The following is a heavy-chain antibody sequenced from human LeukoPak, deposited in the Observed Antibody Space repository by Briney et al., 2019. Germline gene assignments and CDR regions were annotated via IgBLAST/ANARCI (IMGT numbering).Heavy chain of an antibody. CDR1: GFTFSSYS. CDR3: AKDLRRVAVTIGSFDY. Sequence: GGSLRLSCAASGFTFSSYSMNWVRQAPGKGLEWVSSISSSSSYIYYADSVKGRFTISRDNSKNTLYLQMNSLRAEDTAVYYCAKDLRRVAVTIGSFDYWGQGTLVTVSS. D-gene: IGHD6-19*01. CDR2: ISSSSSYI. J-gene: IGHJ4*02. V-gene: IGHV3-21*04.